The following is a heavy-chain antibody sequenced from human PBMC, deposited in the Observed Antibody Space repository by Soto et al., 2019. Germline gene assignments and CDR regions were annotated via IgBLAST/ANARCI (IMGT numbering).Heavy chain of an antibody. J-gene: IGHJ6*02. CDR2: VSANNGHT. V-gene: IGHV1-18*01. D-gene: IGHD2-8*01. Sequence: ASVKVSCRASGFTFSNYGLNWVRQAPGQGLEWMGWVSANNGHTNYAQNLQGRVSMTTDTSTSTAYMELRGLTFDDTAVYYCARDIESVTAKHFFYYYAMDVWGQGTTVTVSS. CDR1: GFTFSNYG. CDR3: ARDIESVTAKHFFYYYAMDV.